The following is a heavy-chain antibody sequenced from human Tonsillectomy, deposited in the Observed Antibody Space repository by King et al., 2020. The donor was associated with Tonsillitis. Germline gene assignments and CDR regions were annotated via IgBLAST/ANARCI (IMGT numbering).Heavy chain of an antibody. J-gene: IGHJ4*02. CDR3: ARDRDTGYFDY. V-gene: IGHV3-48*03. CDR1: GFTFSSYE. Sequence: VQLVESGGGLVQPGGSLRLSCAASGFTFSSYEMNWVRQAPGKGLEWGSYISSSGSTIYYADSVKGRFTISRDNAKNSLYLQMNSLRAEDTAVYYCARDRDTGYFDYWGQGTLVTVSS. CDR2: ISSSGSTI.